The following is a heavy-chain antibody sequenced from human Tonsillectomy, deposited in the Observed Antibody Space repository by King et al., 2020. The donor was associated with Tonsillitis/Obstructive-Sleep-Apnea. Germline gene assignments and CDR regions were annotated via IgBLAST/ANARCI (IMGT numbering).Heavy chain of an antibody. CDR1: GFTFSSYA. CDR3: ARGGEGLADKIYYYYYMDV. Sequence: QVQLVESGGGVVQPGRSLRLSCAASGFTFSSYAMHWVRQAPGKGLEWVALISYDGSNKYYADSVKGRFTISRDNSKNTLYLQMNSLRAEDTAVYYCARGGEGLADKIYYYYYMDVWGKGTTVTVSS. D-gene: IGHD2-21*01. J-gene: IGHJ6*03. V-gene: IGHV3-30*04. CDR2: ISYDGSNK.